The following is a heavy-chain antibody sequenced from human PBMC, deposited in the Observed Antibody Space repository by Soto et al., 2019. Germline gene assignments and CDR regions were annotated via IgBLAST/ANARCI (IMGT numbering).Heavy chain of an antibody. J-gene: IGHJ4*02. CDR3: ATEKRIAAAGTYYFDY. V-gene: IGHV1-46*01. CDR1: GYTFTSYY. D-gene: IGHD6-13*01. Sequence: ASVKVSCKASGYTFTSYYMHWVRQAPGQGLEWMGIINPSGGSTSYAQKFQGRVTMTRDTSTSTVYMELSSLRSEDTAVYYCATEKRIAAAGTYYFDYWGQGTLVNVSS. CDR2: INPSGGST.